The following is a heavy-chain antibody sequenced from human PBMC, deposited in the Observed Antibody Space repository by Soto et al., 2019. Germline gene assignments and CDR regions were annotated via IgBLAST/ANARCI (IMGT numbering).Heavy chain of an antibody. J-gene: IGHJ5*02. Sequence: EVRLVESGGGLVKPGGSLRLSCTASGFTLSTYSMNWVRQAQGKGLEWDSSITSSSTYIYYSDSVQGRFTISRDNVKNTPYLKMDSLAVEDTAVYFCTRHLRNFDIWGQGTLVAVSS. CDR1: GFTLSTYS. V-gene: IGHV3-21*02. CDR3: TRHLRNFDI. CDR2: ITSSSTYI.